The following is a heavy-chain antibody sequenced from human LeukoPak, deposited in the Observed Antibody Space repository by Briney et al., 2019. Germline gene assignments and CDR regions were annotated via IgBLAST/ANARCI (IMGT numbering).Heavy chain of an antibody. CDR2: IWYDGSNK. Sequence: GGSLRLSCAASAFTFSSYGMHWVRQAPGKGLEWVAVIWYDGSNKYYADSVKGRFTISRDNSKNTLYLQMNSLRAEDTAVYYCARDPNHSSSLDYWGQGALVTVSS. CDR1: AFTFSSYG. J-gene: IGHJ4*02. D-gene: IGHD6-19*01. CDR3: ARDPNHSSSLDY. V-gene: IGHV3-33*01.